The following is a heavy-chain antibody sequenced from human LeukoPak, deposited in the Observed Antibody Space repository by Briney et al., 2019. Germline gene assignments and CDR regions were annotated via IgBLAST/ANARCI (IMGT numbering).Heavy chain of an antibody. CDR3: ARYVWGSYPTFEDY. CDR2: IYYSGST. V-gene: IGHV4-59*01. D-gene: IGHD3-16*02. CDR1: GGSISSYY. Sequence: SETLSLTCTVSGGSISSYYWSWIRQPPGKGLDWIGYIYYSGSTNYNPSLKSRGTISVDTSKNQFSLKLSSVTAADTAVYYCARYVWGSYPTFEDYWGQGTLVTVSS. J-gene: IGHJ4*02.